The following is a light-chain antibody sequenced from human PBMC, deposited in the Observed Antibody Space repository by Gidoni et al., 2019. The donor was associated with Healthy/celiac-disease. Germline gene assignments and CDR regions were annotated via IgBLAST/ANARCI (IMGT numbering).Light chain of an antibody. CDR3: QQYYSTPRYT. Sequence: DIVTNQSPDSLAVSLGERATINCKSSQSVLYSSNNMNYLAWYQQKPGQPPKLLIYCASTRESGVPDRFSGSGSGTDFTLTISSLQAEDVAVYYCQQYYSTPRYTFGQGTKLEIK. CDR1: QSVLYSSNNMNY. J-gene: IGKJ2*01. CDR2: CAS. V-gene: IGKV4-1*01.